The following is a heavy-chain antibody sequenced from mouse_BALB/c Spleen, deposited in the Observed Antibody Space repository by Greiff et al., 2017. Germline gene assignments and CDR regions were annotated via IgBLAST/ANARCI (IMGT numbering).Heavy chain of an antibody. D-gene: IGHD1-1*01. CDR1: GFTFSSYT. V-gene: IGHV5-12-2*01. J-gene: IGHJ2*01. Sequence: EVKLMESGGGLVQPGGSLKLSCAASGFTFSSYTMSWVRQTPEKRLEWVAYISNGGGSTYYPDTVKGRFTISRDNAKNTLYLQMSSLKSEDTAMYYCARQGYGSSYEDYFDYWGQGTTLTVSS. CDR3: ARQGYGSSYEDYFDY. CDR2: ISNGGGST.